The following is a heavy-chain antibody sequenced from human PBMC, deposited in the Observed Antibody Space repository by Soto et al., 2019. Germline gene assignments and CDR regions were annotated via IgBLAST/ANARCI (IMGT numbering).Heavy chain of an antibody. J-gene: IGHJ6*02. V-gene: IGHV5-10-1*01. Sequence: GESLKISCKGCGYSFTSYWISWVRQMPGKGLEWMGRIDPSDSYTNYSPSFQGHVTISADKSISTAYLQWSSLKASDTAMYYCARDRGSYYYYGMDVWGQGTTVTVSS. CDR3: ARDRGSYYYYGMDV. CDR2: IDPSDSYT. CDR1: GYSFTSYW. D-gene: IGHD3-10*01.